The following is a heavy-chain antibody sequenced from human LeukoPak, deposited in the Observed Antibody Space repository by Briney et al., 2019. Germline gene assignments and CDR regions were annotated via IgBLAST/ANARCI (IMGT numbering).Heavy chain of an antibody. CDR2: ISSSSSYI. CDR3: ARGGHCSGGSCYEGKNYMDV. Sequence: PGGSLRLSCAASGFTFSSYSMNWVRQAPGKGLEWVSSISSSSSYIYYADSVKGRFTISRDNAKNSLYLQMNSLRAEDTAVYYCARGGHCSGGSCYEGKNYMDVWGKGTTVTVSS. CDR1: GFTFSSYS. V-gene: IGHV3-21*01. D-gene: IGHD2-15*01. J-gene: IGHJ6*03.